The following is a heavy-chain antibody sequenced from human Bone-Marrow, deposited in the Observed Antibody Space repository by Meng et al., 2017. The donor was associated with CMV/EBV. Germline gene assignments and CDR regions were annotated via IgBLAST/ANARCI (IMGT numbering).Heavy chain of an antibody. CDR3: ASPDSGGTAPHY. Sequence: ASVKVSCKASGYTFTSYDINWVRQATGQGLEWMGWMNPNSGNTGYAQKFQGRVTMTRNASISTAYMELSSLRSEDTAVYYCASPDSGGTAPHYWGQGTLVTVSS. CDR1: GYTFTSYD. D-gene: IGHD2-15*01. CDR2: MNPNSGNT. J-gene: IGHJ4*02. V-gene: IGHV1-8*01.